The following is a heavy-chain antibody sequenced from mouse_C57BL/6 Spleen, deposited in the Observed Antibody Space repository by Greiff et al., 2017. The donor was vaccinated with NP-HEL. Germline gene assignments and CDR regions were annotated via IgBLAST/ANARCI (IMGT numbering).Heavy chain of an antibody. CDR1: GYAFSSYW. CDR3: ARSDETDYFYYAMDY. D-gene: IGHD1-1*01. Sequence: VKLQESGAELVKPGASVKISCKASGYAFSSYWMNWVKQRPGKGLEWIGQIYPGDGDTNYNGKFKGKATLTADKSSSTAYMQLSSLTSEDSAVYFCARSDETDYFYYAMDYWGQGTSVTVSS. CDR2: IYPGDGDT. V-gene: IGHV1-80*01. J-gene: IGHJ4*01.